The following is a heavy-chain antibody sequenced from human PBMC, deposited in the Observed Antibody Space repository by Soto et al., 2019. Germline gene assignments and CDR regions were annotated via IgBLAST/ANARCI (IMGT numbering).Heavy chain of an antibody. D-gene: IGHD4-17*01. CDR3: ASLYGGTDRVDY. Sequence: SETLSLTCTVSGGSISSGGYYWSWIRQHPGKGPEWIGYIYYSGSTYYNPSLKSRVTISGDTSKNQFSLKLSSVTAADTAVYYCASLYGGTDRVDYWGQGTLVTVSS. J-gene: IGHJ4*02. V-gene: IGHV4-31*03. CDR1: GGSISSGGYY. CDR2: IYYSGST.